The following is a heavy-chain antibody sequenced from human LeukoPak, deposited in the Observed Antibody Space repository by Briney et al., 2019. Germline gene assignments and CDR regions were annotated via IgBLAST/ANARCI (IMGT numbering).Heavy chain of an antibody. D-gene: IGHD3-10*01. CDR1: GFTFSSYE. CDR3: VRDRHYIGNREVRFPY. J-gene: IGHJ4*02. CDR2: ISSSGSTI. Sequence: GGSLRLSCAASGFTFSSYEMNWARQAPGKGLEWVSYISSSGSTIYCADSVKGRFTISRDNAKNSLYLQMNSLRAEDTAVYYCVRDRHYIGNREVRFPYWGQGALVTVSS. V-gene: IGHV3-48*03.